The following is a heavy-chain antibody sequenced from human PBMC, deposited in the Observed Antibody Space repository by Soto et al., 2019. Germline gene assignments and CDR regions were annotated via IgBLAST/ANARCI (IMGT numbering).Heavy chain of an antibody. D-gene: IGHD6-13*01. CDR2: IRGSSGYI. CDR3: ARVEQQLAKDWYFDL. J-gene: IGHJ2*01. CDR1: GFTFSYYS. V-gene: IGHV3-21*01. Sequence: EVQLVESGGGLVKPGGSLRLSCAASGFTFSYYSMNWVRQAPGKGLEWVSSIRGSSGYIYYADSVKGRFTISRDNAKNSLYLQMNSLRAEDTAVYYCARVEQQLAKDWYFDLWGRGTLVTVSS.